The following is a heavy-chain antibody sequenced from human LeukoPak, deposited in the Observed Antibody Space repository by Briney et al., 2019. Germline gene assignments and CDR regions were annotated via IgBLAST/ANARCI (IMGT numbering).Heavy chain of an antibody. CDR2: ISYDGSNK. Sequence: GGSLRLSCAASGSTFSSYAMHWVRQAPGKGLEWVAVISYDGSNKYYADSVKGRFTISRDNSKNTLYLQMNSLRAEDTAVYYCARDMATGDDYWGQGTLVTVSS. V-gene: IGHV3-30-3*01. J-gene: IGHJ4*02. CDR3: ARDMATGDDY. CDR1: GSTFSSYA. D-gene: IGHD5-12*01.